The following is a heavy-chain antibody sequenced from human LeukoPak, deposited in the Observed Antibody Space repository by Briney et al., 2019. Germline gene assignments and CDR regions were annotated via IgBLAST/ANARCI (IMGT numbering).Heavy chain of an antibody. CDR3: ARDRDYVWGSYRSNAFDI. V-gene: IGHV1-3*01. Sequence: ASVKVSCKASGYTFTSYAMHWVRQAPGQRLEWMGWINAGNGNTKYSQKFQGRVTITRDTSASTAYMELSSLRSEDTAVYYCARDRDYVWGSYRSNAFDIWGQGTMVTVSS. D-gene: IGHD3-16*02. J-gene: IGHJ3*02. CDR1: GYTFTSYA. CDR2: INAGNGNT.